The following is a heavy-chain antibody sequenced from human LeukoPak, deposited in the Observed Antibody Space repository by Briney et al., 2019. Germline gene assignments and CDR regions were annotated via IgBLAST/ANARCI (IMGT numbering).Heavy chain of an antibody. CDR3: AKDSIAARPHYFDY. CDR2: IRYDGSNK. V-gene: IGHV3-30*02. D-gene: IGHD6-6*01. CDR1: GFTFSSYG. J-gene: IGHJ4*02. Sequence: GGSLRLSCAASGFTFSSYGMHWVRQAPGKGLEWVAFIRYDGSNKYYADSVKGRFTISRDNSKNTLYLQMNSLRAEDTAVYYCAKDSIAARPHYFDYWGQGTLVTVSS.